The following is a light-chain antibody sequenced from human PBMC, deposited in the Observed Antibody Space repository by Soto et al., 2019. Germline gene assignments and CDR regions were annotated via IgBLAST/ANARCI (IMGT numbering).Light chain of an antibody. CDR2: ATT. CDR1: QSVTSSF. J-gene: IGKJ3*01. CDR3: QQYGRSPLFS. V-gene: IGKV3-20*01. Sequence: EIVLTQSPGTVSLSPGDRATLSCRASQSVTSSFLAWYQQKPDQAPRLLIYATTNRATGIPDRFSGSGSGTDFTLTISRLEPEDSAVYYCQQYGRSPLFSFGPGTKVEIK.